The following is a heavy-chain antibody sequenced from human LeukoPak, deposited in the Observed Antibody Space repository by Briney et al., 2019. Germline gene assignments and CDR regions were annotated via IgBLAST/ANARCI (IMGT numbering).Heavy chain of an antibody. V-gene: IGHV4-59*01. CDR2: ISYSETT. D-gene: IGHD3-16*02. CDR1: GGSISSYY. Sequence: SETLSLTCTVSGGSISSYYWSWIRQPPGKGLEWIGYISYSETTNSHPSPKSRATISVDTSKNQFSLKLSSVTAADTAVYYCAKYVWGSYPTFEDYWGQGTLVTVSS. J-gene: IGHJ4*02. CDR3: AKYVWGSYPTFEDY.